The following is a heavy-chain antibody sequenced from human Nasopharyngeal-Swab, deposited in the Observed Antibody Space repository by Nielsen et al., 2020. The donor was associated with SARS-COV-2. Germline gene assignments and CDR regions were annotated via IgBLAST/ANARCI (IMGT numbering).Heavy chain of an antibody. CDR2: IYHSGST. CDR1: GYSISSGYY. D-gene: IGHD5-18*01. CDR3: ARLGYSYGHFDY. V-gene: IGHV4-38-2*01. J-gene: IGHJ4*02. Sequence: SETLSLTCAVPGYSISSGYYWGWIRQPPGKGLEWIGSIYHSGSTYYNPSLKSRVTISVDTSKNQFSLKLSSVTAADTAVYYCARLGYSYGHFDYWGQGTLVTVSS.